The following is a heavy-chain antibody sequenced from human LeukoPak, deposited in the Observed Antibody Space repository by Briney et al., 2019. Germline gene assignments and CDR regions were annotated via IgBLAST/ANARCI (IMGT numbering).Heavy chain of an antibody. CDR2: MNPNSGNT. D-gene: IGHD2-21*02. V-gene: IGHV1-8*01. Sequence: ASVKVSCKASGYTFTSYDINWVRQATGQGLEWMGWMNPNSGNTGYAQKFQGRVTMTRNTSISTAYMELSSLRSEDTAVYYCARATGHIVVVTAMYFDYWGQGTLVTVSS. CDR1: GYTFTSYD. J-gene: IGHJ4*02. CDR3: ARATGHIVVVTAMYFDY.